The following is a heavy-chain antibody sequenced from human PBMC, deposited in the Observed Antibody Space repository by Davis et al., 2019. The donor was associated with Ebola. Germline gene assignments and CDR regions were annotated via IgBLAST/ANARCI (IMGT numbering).Heavy chain of an antibody. J-gene: IGHJ4*02. D-gene: IGHD6-19*01. Sequence: GESLKISCAASGFTFSSYGMHWVRQAPGKGLEWVAVISYDGSNKYYADSVKGRFTISRDNSKNTLYLQMNSLRAEDTAVYYCAKDLSVADSVYWGQGTLVTVSS. CDR3: AKDLSVADSVY. CDR2: ISYDGSNK. CDR1: GFTFSSYG. V-gene: IGHV3-30*18.